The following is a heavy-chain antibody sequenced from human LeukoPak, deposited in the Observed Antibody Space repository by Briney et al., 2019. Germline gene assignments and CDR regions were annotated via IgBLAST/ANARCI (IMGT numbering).Heavy chain of an antibody. CDR3: ARVGTVVRPFFDY. CDR1: GVSVGSGDYY. D-gene: IGHD4-23*01. CDR2: IYYSGST. Sequence: PSQTLSLTCTVSGVSVGSGDYYWSWIRQPPGKGLEWIGYIYYSGSTYYNPSLKSRVTISVDTSKNQFSLKLSSVTAADTAVYYCARVGTVVRPFFDYWGQGTLVTVSS. V-gene: IGHV4-30-4*08. J-gene: IGHJ4*02.